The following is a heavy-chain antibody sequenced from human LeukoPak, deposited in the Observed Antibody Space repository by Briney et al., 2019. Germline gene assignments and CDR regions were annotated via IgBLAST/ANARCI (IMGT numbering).Heavy chain of an antibody. Sequence: GESLQISFRGSGYSFTSYWIGWGRPMPGKGVEWMGMIYPGDSHTIYSPSFQAQVPISADKSITTAYLQWSSLKASDTAMYYCARFRGSQYYYDRGYYFDYWGQGTLVTVSS. V-gene: IGHV5-51*01. CDR3: ARFRGSQYYYDRGYYFDY. J-gene: IGHJ4*02. CDR2: IYPGDSHT. CDR1: GYSFTSYW. D-gene: IGHD3-22*01.